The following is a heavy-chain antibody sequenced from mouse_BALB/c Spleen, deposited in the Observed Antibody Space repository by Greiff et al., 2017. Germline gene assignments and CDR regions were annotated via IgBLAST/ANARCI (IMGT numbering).Heavy chain of an antibody. D-gene: IGHD1-2*01. CDR3: ARGLRLLYYFDY. J-gene: IGHJ2*01. CDR1: GYTFSSYW. CDR2: ILPGSGST. V-gene: IGHV1-9*01. Sequence: VKLMESGAELMKPGASVKISCKATGYTFSSYWIEWVKQRPGHGLEWIGEILPGSGSTNYNEKFKGKATFTADTSSNTAYMQLSSLTSEDSAVYYCARGLRLLYYFDYWGQGTTLTVSS.